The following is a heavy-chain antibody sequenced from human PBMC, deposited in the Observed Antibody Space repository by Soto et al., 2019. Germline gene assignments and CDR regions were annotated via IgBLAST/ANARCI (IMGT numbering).Heavy chain of an antibody. D-gene: IGHD2-21*02. CDR2: IYYSGST. CDR1: GYSISSSNW. V-gene: IGHV4-28*03. Sequence: SETLSLTCAVSGYSISSSNWWGWIRQPPGKGLEWIGYIYYSGSTYYNPSLKSRVTMSVDTSKNQFSLKLSSVTAVDTAVYYCARDLWGYCGTDCYPLDVWGQGTTVTVSS. J-gene: IGHJ6*02. CDR3: ARDLWGYCGTDCYPLDV.